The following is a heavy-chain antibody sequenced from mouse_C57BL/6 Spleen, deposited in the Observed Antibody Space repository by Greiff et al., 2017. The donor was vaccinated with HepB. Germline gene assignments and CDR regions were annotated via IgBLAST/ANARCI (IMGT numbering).Heavy chain of an antibody. Sequence: EVKLVESGGGLVKPGGSLKLSCAASGFTFSDYGMHWVRQAPEKGLEWVAYISSGSSTIYYADTVKGRFTISRDNAKNTLFLQMTRLRSEDTAMYYCARELGRGRYYAMDYWGQGTSVTVSS. CDR3: ARELGRGRYYAMDY. J-gene: IGHJ4*01. CDR1: GFTFSDYG. CDR2: ISSGSSTI. V-gene: IGHV5-17*01. D-gene: IGHD4-1*01.